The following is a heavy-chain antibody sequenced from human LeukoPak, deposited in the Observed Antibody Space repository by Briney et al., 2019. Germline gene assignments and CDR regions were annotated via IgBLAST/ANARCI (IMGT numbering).Heavy chain of an antibody. J-gene: IGHJ4*02. D-gene: IGHD3-10*01. CDR1: GYSFSSYW. CDR2: TYPGDSDT. V-gene: IGHV5-51*01. CDR3: ARHASPNYLLDY. Sequence: GESLKISCKGSGYSFSSYWIGWGRQMPGKGLEWMGSTYPGDSDTRYSPSFQGQVTISVDKSINTAYLQWSSLKASDTAMYYCARHASPNYLLDYWGQGTLDTVSS.